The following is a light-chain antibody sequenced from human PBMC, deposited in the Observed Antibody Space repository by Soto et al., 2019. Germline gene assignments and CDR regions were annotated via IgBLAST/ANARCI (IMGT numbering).Light chain of an antibody. CDR1: QSISSY. CDR3: QQYNNWPRT. V-gene: IGKV1-39*01. J-gene: IGKJ1*01. Sequence: DVPMTQSPSAMSTSVGDIVTITCRASQSISSYLNWYQQKPGKAPKLLIYAASSLQSGVPSRFSGSGSGTDFTLTISSLQSEDFAVYYCQQYNNWPRTFGQGTKVDI. CDR2: AAS.